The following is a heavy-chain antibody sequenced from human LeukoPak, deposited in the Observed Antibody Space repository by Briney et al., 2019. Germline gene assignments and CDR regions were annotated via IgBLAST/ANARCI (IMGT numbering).Heavy chain of an antibody. Sequence: SETLSLTCAVYGGSFGGYYWSWIRQPPGKGLEWIGEINHSGSTNYNPSLKSRVTISVDTSKNQFSLKLSSVTAADTAVYYCARGLVVPAASIYPAYYYYYMDVWGKGTTVTVSS. CDR2: INHSGST. CDR1: GGSFGGYY. J-gene: IGHJ6*03. D-gene: IGHD2-2*01. CDR3: ARGLVVPAASIYPAYYYYYMDV. V-gene: IGHV4-34*01.